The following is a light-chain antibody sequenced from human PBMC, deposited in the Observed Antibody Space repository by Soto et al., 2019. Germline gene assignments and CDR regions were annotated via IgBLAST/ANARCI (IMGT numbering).Light chain of an antibody. Sequence: QSALTQPASVSGSPGQSITISCTGTSSDVGGYNYVSWYQQHPGKAPKLMIYDVSNRPSGVSNRFSGSKSGNTASLTISGLQVEDEADYYCNSYTSRSSTTYVFGTGTKDTVL. CDR2: DVS. CDR1: SSDVGGYNY. V-gene: IGLV2-14*01. J-gene: IGLJ1*01. CDR3: NSYTSRSSTTYV.